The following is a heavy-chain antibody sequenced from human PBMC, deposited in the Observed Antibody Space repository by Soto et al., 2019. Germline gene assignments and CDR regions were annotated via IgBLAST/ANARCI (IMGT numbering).Heavy chain of an antibody. CDR2: ISASGSA. CDR1: GESVTLYQ. D-gene: IGHD6-13*01. V-gene: IGHV4-4*07. J-gene: IGHJ5*02. Sequence: QVQLQASGPGLLKPSETLSLTCTVSGESVTLYQWSWIRQPAGKGLEWIGRISASGSADYSPSLKSRVTMSMDTSNNQFSLRFTSATAADTAVYYCARSTYSTTFKVWFDPWGQGTLVTVAP. CDR3: ARSTYSTTFKVWFDP.